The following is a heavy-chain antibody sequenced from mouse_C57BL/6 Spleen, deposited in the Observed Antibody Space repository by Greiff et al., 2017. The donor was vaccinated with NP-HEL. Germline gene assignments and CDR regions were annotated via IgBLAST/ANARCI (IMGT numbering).Heavy chain of an antibody. CDR2: IDPSDSYT. CDR3: ARWGYEYEEYIDV. CDR1: GYTFTSYW. V-gene: IGHV1-59*01. J-gene: IGHJ1*03. D-gene: IGHD2-4*01. Sequence: QVQLQQPGAELVRPGTSVKLSCKASGYTFTSYWMHWVKQRPGQGLEWIGVIDPSDSYTNYNQKFKGKATLTVDTSSSTAYMQLSSLTTEDSAVYNCARWGYEYEEYIDVWGTGTTGTVSS.